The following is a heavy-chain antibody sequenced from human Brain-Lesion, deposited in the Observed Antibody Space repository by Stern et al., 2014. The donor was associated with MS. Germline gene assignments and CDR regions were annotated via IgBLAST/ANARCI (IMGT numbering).Heavy chain of an antibody. J-gene: IGHJ4*02. CDR3: TPIGYSASRSGFFDF. CDR2: VKSRGDGGTS. Sequence: EVQLVESGGGLVKPGGSLRLSCAGSGFTFSNVWMNWGRQAPGKGLEWVARVKSRGDGGTSDYGAPVKGRFTISRDDSKNTLYLQIDNLRAEDTAVYYCTPIGYSASRSGFFDFWGQGTLVTVSS. D-gene: IGHD5-18*01. V-gene: IGHV3-15*05. CDR1: GFTFSNVW.